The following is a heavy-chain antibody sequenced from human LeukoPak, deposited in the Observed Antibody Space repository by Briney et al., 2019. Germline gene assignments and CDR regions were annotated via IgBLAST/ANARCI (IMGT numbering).Heavy chain of an antibody. CDR2: IYYSGST. CDR3: ARSLDYYYYGMDV. D-gene: IGHD1-1*01. Sequence: SETLSLTCTVSGGSISSYYWSWIRQPPGKGLEWIGYIYYSGSTNYNPSLKSRVTISVDTSKNQFSLKLSSVTAADTAVYYCARSLDYYYYGMDVWAKGPRSPSP. J-gene: IGHJ6*02. V-gene: IGHV4-59*12. CDR1: GGSISSYY.